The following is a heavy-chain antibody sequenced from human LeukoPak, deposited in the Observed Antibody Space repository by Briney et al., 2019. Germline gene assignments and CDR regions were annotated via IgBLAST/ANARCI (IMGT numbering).Heavy chain of an antibody. D-gene: IGHD3-22*01. Sequence: ASVKVSFTASGYTFTSYYMHWVRQAPGQGLEWMGIINPSGGSTSYAQKFQGRVTMTRDMSTSTVYMELSSLRSEDTAVYYCARDRFRDSSGYRFNWFDPWGQGTLVTVSS. CDR1: GYTFTSYY. V-gene: IGHV1-46*01. J-gene: IGHJ5*02. CDR3: ARDRFRDSSGYRFNWFDP. CDR2: INPSGGST.